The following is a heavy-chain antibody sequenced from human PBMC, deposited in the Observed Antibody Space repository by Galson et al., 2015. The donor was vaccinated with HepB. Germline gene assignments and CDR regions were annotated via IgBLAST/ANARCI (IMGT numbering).Heavy chain of an antibody. CDR2: IKLDGSEK. CDR3: TRDRLRWYIGDN. CDR1: GFTFGIYW. Sequence: SLRLSCAASGFTFGIYWMSWVRQAPGKGLEWVANIKLDGSEKYYVDSVKGRFTISRDSAKKSMYLQMNSLRAEDTAVYYCTRDRLRWYIGDNWGRGTLVTVSS. J-gene: IGHJ4*02. D-gene: IGHD4-23*01. V-gene: IGHV3-7*03.